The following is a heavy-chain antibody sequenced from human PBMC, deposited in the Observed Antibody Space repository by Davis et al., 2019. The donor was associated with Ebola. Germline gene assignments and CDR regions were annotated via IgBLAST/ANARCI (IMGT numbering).Heavy chain of an antibody. CDR1: GFTFRSYW. J-gene: IGHJ6*02. Sequence: PGGSLRLFCAASGFTFRSYWMSWVRQAPGKGLEWVAKIKEDGSEKLEVDSVKGRFTISRDNAKDSLYLQMNSLRAEDTAVYYCARGSRNMDVWGQGTTVTVSS. V-gene: IGHV3-7*03. CDR3: ARGSRNMDV. CDR2: IKEDGSEK.